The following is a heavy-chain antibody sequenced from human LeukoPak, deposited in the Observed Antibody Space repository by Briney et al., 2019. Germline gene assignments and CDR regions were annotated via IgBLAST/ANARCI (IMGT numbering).Heavy chain of an antibody. V-gene: IGHV3-48*04. Sequence: GGSLRLSCAASGFTFSSYSMNWVRQAPGKGLEWVSYISSSSSTIYYADSVKGRFTISRDNAKNSLYLQMNSLRAEDTAVYYCAREGALRWKRSFDYWGQGTLVTVSS. CDR1: GFTFSSYS. CDR2: ISSSSSTI. CDR3: AREGALRWKRSFDY. J-gene: IGHJ4*02. D-gene: IGHD4-23*01.